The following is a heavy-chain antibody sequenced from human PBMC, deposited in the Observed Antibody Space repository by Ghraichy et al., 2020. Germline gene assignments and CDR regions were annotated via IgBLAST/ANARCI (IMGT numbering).Heavy chain of an antibody. J-gene: IGHJ5*02. CDR3: AKAWGYCGGGSCPPYNWFDP. V-gene: IGHV3-23*01. CDR1: GFSFSSYA. Sequence: GGSLNISCAASGFSFSSYAMTWVRQAPGKGLEWVSGIGGSGGSTYYADSVKGRFTSSRDNSKSTLYLEMNSLRVEDTAVYYCAKAWGYCGGGSCPPYNWFDPWGQGTLVTVSS. CDR2: IGGSGGST. D-gene: IGHD2-15*01.